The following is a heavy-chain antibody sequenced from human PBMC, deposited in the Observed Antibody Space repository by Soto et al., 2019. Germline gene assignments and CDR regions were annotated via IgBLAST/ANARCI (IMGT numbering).Heavy chain of an antibody. CDR1: GGSISSGGYY. J-gene: IGHJ5*02. Sequence: SETLSLTCTVSGGSISSGGYYWSWIRQHPGKGLEWIGYIYYSGSTYYNPSLKSRVTISVDTSKNQFSLKLSSVTAADTAVYYCAREEWFGELKGLDPWGQGTLVTVSS. V-gene: IGHV4-31*03. CDR3: AREEWFGELKGLDP. CDR2: IYYSGST. D-gene: IGHD3-10*01.